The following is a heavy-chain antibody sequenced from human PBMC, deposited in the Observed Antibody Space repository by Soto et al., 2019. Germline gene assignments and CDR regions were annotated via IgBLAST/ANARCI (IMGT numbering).Heavy chain of an antibody. CDR2: INPSGGST. D-gene: IGHD1-1*01. CDR1: GYSFTSYY. Sequence: ASVKVSCKASGYSFTSYYMYWVRQAPGQGLECMGIINPSGGSTSYAQKFQGRVTMTRDTSTSTVYMELSSLRYEDTAVYYCARSQGAPGHFHYWGQGTLVTVSS. CDR3: ARSQGAPGHFHY. V-gene: IGHV1-46*01. J-gene: IGHJ4*02.